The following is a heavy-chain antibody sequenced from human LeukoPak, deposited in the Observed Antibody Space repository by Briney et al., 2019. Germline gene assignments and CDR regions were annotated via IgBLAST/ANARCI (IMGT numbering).Heavy chain of an antibody. D-gene: IGHD1-26*01. CDR3: ARDWDAMNNCFDP. V-gene: IGHV1-18*01. CDR1: GYTFTNYG. CDR2: ISTNRDIR. Sequence: ASVRVSYKASGYTFTNYGMSWVRQAPGQGLEWMGWISTNRDIRTYAQTLQARFTMTTDTATTTAYMELNNLTFADTAVYYCARDWDAMNNCFDPWGQGTPVTVSS. J-gene: IGHJ5*02.